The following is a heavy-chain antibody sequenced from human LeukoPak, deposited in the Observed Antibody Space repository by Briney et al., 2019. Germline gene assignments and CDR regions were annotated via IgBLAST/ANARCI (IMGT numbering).Heavy chain of an antibody. Sequence: SVKVSCKASGDTFSSYTISWVRQAPGQGLEWMGGIFPIFRTSNYAQEFQGRVTITTDESTNTAYMELSSLRSEDTAVYYCASSELGFCSRTSCHDFDYWGQGTLVTVSS. CDR1: GDTFSSYT. J-gene: IGHJ4*02. CDR2: IFPIFRTS. CDR3: ASSELGFCSRTSCHDFDY. V-gene: IGHV1-69*05. D-gene: IGHD2-2*01.